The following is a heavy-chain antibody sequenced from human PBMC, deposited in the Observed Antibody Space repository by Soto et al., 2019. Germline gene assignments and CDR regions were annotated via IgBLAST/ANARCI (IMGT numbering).Heavy chain of an antibody. V-gene: IGHV3-48*01. Sequence: GGSLRLSCAASGFTFGSYSLNWVRQAPGKGLEWVSYISSSSSTIFYADSVKGRFTISRDNAKNSLYLQMSSLRAEDTAVYYCARAQYGDYILDVWGKGATVTVS. J-gene: IGHJ6*03. CDR1: GFTFGSYS. CDR3: ARAQYGDYILDV. CDR2: ISSSSSTI. D-gene: IGHD4-17*01.